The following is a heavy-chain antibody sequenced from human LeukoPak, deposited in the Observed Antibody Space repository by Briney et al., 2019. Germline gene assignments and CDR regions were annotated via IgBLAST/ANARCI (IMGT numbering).Heavy chain of an antibody. Sequence: SETLSLTCTVSGGSISNYYWNWIRQPPGKGLEWIGYIYYSGTTNYNPSLKSRVSMSVDTSKNQFSLKLSSVTAADTAVYYCARDRNYDSSGSGFDYWGQGTLVTVSS. CDR2: IYYSGTT. V-gene: IGHV4-59*01. D-gene: IGHD3-22*01. CDR3: ARDRNYDSSGSGFDY. J-gene: IGHJ4*02. CDR1: GGSISNYY.